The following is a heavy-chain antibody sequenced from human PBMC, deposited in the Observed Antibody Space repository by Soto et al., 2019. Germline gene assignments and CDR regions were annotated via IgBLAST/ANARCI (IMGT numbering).Heavy chain of an antibody. V-gene: IGHV3-23*01. J-gene: IGHJ4*02. CDR2: ISGSGGST. CDR3: AKPPASSNTVTTFGY. D-gene: IGHD4-17*01. CDR1: GFTFSSYA. Sequence: EVQLLESGGGLVQPGGSLRLSCAASGFTFSSYAMSWVCQAPGKGLEWVSAISGSGGSTYYADSVKGRFTISRDNSKNTLYLQMNSLRAEDTAVYYCAKPPASSNTVTTFGYWGQGTLVTVSS.